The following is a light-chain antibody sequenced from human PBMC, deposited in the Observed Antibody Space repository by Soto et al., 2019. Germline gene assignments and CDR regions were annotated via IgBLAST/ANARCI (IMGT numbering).Light chain of an antibody. Sequence: VMTQSPPSLTVTPGEPASISCSSSQRLLHSNGNNFLDWYLQKPGQSPQLLIYLGFNRASGVPDRVSGSGAGTDFTLKISRVEAEDVGVYYCMQALQTPYTFGQGTKLEIK. V-gene: IGKV2-28*01. CDR1: QRLLHSNGNNF. J-gene: IGKJ2*01. CDR2: LGF. CDR3: MQALQTPYT.